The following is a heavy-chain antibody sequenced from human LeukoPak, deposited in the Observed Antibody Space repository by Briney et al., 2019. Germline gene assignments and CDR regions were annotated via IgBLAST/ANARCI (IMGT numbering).Heavy chain of an antibody. CDR2: IYPGDSDT. Sequence: GESLKISCKGSGYSFTSYWIGWVRQMPGKGLEWMGIIYPGDSDTTYSPSFQGQVTTSADKSISIAYPQWSSLKASDTAMYYCARRSGGSTYCGGDCYPYYYYYMDVWGKGTTVTVSS. J-gene: IGHJ6*03. V-gene: IGHV5-51*01. CDR1: GYSFTSYW. D-gene: IGHD2-21*01. CDR3: ARRSGGSTYCGGDCYPYYYYYMDV.